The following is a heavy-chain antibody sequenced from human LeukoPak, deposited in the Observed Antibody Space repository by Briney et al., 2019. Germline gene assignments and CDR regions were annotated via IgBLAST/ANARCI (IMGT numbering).Heavy chain of an antibody. D-gene: IGHD6-13*01. CDR1: GFTVSSNY. CDR2: ISYDGSNK. Sequence: GGSLRLSCAASGFTVSSNYMSWVRQAPGKGLEWVAVISYDGSNKYYADSVKGRFTISRDNSKNTLYLQMNSLRAEDTAVYYCARGPVGQLVPYDYWGQGTLVTVSS. V-gene: IGHV3-30*03. CDR3: ARGPVGQLVPYDY. J-gene: IGHJ4*02.